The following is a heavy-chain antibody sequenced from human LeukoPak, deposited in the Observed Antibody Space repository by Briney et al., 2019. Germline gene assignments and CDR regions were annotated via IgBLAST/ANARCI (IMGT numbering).Heavy chain of an antibody. J-gene: IGHJ5*02. V-gene: IGHV4-39*01. CDR2: IYYSGST. D-gene: IGHD3-9*01. Sequence: PSETLSLTCTVSGGSISSSSYYWGWIRQPPGKGLEWIGSIYYSGSTYYNPSLKSRVTISVDTSKNQFSLKLSSVTAADTAVYYCARSFDWLSNNWFDPWGQGTLVTVSS. CDR1: GGSISSSSYY. CDR3: ARSFDWLSNNWFDP.